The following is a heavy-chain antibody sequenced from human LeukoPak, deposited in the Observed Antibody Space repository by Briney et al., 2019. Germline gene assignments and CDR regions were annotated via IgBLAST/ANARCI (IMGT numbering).Heavy chain of an antibody. CDR1: GGSISSSSYY. V-gene: IGHV4-39*01. CDR3: ARLRVGYFDY. D-gene: IGHD2-2*01. J-gene: IGHJ4*02. CDR2: IYYRGST. Sequence: PSETLSLTCTVSGGSISSSSYYWGWIRQPPGKGLEWIGSIYYRGSTYYNPSLKSRVTISVDTSKNQFSLKLSSVTAADTAAYYCARLRVGYFDYWGQGTLVTVSS.